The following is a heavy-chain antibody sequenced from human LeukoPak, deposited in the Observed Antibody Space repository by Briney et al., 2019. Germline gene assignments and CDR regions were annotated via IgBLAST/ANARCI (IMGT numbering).Heavy chain of an antibody. CDR1: GFTFSAYA. D-gene: IGHD3-3*01. CDR2: ISGSGGST. V-gene: IGHV3-23*01. Sequence: GGSLRLSCAASGFTFSAYAMSWVRQAPGKGLEWVSAISGSGGSTYYADSVKGRFTISRDNSKNTLYLQMNSLRAEDTAIYYCAKDSSLLRLNWFDPWGQGTLVTVSS. CDR3: AKDSSLLRLNWFDP. J-gene: IGHJ5*02.